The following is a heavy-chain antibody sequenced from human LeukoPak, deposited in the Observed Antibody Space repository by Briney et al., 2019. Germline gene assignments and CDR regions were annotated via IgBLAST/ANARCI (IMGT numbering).Heavy chain of an antibody. D-gene: IGHD1-26*01. CDR2: IYSGGST. CDR3: ARVSLSGSYYYAFDI. V-gene: IGHV3-66*02. Sequence: GGSLRLSCAASGFTVSSYYMSWVRQAPGKGLEWVSVIYSGGSTYYADSVKGRFTISRDNSKNTLYLQMNSLRAEDTAVYYCARVSLSGSYYYAFDIWGQGTMVTVSS. J-gene: IGHJ3*02. CDR1: GFTVSSYY.